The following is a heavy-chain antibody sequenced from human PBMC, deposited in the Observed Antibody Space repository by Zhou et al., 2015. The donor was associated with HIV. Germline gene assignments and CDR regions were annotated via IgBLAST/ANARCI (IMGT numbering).Heavy chain of an antibody. CDR1: GYIFTNHD. J-gene: IGHJ6*02. V-gene: IGHV1-8*01. D-gene: IGHD3-10*01. CDR3: ARVLIRGYYYYGMDV. Sequence: QVQLVQSGAEVKKPGASVKVSCKTSGYIFTNHDINWVRQATGQGLEWMGWMNPNSGNTGYAQKFQGRVTMTRNTSISTAYMELSSLRSEDTAVYYCARVLIRGYYYYGMDVWGQGTTVTVSS. CDR2: MNPNSGNT.